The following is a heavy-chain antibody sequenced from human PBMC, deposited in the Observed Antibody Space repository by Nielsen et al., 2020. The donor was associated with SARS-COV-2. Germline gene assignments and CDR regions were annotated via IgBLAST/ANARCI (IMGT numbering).Heavy chain of an antibody. CDR3: ARDVDYYDSSGYWGY. V-gene: IGHV3-11*05. Sequence: GGSLRLSCAASGFTFSDYYMSWIRQAPGKGLEWVSYISSSSSYTNYADSVKGRFTISRDNAKNSLYLQMNSLRAEDTAVYYCARDVDYYDSSGYWGYWGQGTLVTVSS. J-gene: IGHJ4*02. CDR1: GFTFSDYY. CDR2: ISSSSSYT. D-gene: IGHD3-22*01.